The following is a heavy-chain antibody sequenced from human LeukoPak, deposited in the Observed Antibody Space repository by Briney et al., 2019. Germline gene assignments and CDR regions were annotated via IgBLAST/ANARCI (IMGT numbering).Heavy chain of an antibody. V-gene: IGHV4-39*07. CDR3: ARDREDGTYFDY. CDR1: GGSISSSSYY. CDR2: IYYSGST. J-gene: IGHJ4*02. Sequence: SETLSLTCTVSGGSISSSSYYWGWIRQPPGKGLEWIGSIYYSGSTYYNPSLKSRVTISVDTSKNQFSLKLSSVTAADTAVYYCARDREDGTYFDYWGQGTLVTVSS. D-gene: IGHD5-24*01.